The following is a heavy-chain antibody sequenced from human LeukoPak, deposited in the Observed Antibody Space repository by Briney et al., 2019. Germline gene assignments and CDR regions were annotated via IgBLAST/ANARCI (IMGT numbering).Heavy chain of an antibody. CDR3: ARAGRYSYGH. V-gene: IGHV4-30-2*01. CDR1: GGSISSGGYY. Sequence: PSQTLSLTCTVSGGSISSGGYYWSWIRQPPGKGLEWIGEINHSGSTNYNPSLKSRVTISVDTSKNQFSLKLSSVTAADTAVYYCARAGRYSYGHWGQGTLVTVSS. J-gene: IGHJ4*02. D-gene: IGHD5-18*01. CDR2: INHSGST.